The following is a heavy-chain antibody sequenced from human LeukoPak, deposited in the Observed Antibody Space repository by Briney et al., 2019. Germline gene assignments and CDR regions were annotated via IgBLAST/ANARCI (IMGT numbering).Heavy chain of an antibody. CDR2: ISSSGSTI. Sequence: GGSLRLSCAASGFTLSDYYMSWIRQAPGKGLEWVSYISSSGSTIYYADSVKGRFTISRDNAKNSLYLQMNSLRAEDTAVYYCARVGGWGGTTVTTQMDWGQGTLVTVSS. V-gene: IGHV3-11*01. J-gene: IGHJ4*02. D-gene: IGHD4-17*01. CDR3: ARVGGWGGTTVTTQMD. CDR1: GFTLSDYY.